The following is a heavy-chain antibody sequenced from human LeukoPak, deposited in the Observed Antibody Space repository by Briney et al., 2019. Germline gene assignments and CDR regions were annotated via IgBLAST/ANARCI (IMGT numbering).Heavy chain of an antibody. V-gene: IGHV3-7*01. CDR2: IKQDDGSEK. D-gene: IGHD3-10*01. CDR3: ARYGGWYLDL. J-gene: IGHJ2*01. Sequence: PGGSLRLSCAASGFTFSSYWMTWVRQAPGKGLEWVANIKQDDGSEKYYVDSVKGRFTMSRDNAKNSVYLQMNSLRAEDTAVYFCARYGGWYLDLWGRGTLVTVSS. CDR1: GFTFSSYW.